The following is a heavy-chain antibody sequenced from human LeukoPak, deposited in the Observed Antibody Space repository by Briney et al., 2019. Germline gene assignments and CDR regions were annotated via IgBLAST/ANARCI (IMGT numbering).Heavy chain of an antibody. CDR1: GFTFSYDD. CDR2: IGGGT. CDR3: AKVNRGSATPNC. J-gene: IGHJ4*02. Sequence: GGSLRLSCAASGFTFSYDDVNWVRQAPGKGLEWVSGIGGGTHYADSVKGRFTISRDTSKNALYLQMNSLRGEDTAVYYCAKVNRGSATPNCWGLGTLVTVS. V-gene: IGHV3-23*01. D-gene: IGHD2-2*01.